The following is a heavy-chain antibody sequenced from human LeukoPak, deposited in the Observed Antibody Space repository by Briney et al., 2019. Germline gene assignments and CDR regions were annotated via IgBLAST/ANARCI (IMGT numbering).Heavy chain of an antibody. Sequence: ASVKVSCKASGYTFTGYYMHWVRQAPGQGLEWMGRINPNSGGTNYAQKFQGRVTMTRDTSISTGYMELSRLRSDDTAVYYCAAWGSSSWYYFDYWGQGTLVTVSS. V-gene: IGHV1-2*06. J-gene: IGHJ4*02. CDR1: GYTFTGYY. D-gene: IGHD6-13*01. CDR2: INPNSGGT. CDR3: AAWGSSSWYYFDY.